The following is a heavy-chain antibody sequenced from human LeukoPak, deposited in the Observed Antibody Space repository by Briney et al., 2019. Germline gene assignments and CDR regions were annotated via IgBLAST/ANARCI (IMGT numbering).Heavy chain of an antibody. Sequence: ASVKVSCKASGYTFTSYGISWVRQAPGQGLEWMGWISADNGNTNYAQKFKDRVTMTTDTSTSTAYMELRSLRSDDTAVYYCARVLLWFGESLQNWFDPWGQGTLVTVSS. CDR1: GYTFTSYG. J-gene: IGHJ5*02. CDR3: ARVLLWFGESLQNWFDP. D-gene: IGHD3-10*01. CDR2: ISADNGNT. V-gene: IGHV1-18*01.